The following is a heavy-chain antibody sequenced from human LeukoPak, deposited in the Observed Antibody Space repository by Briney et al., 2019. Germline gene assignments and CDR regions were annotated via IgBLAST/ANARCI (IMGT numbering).Heavy chain of an antibody. Sequence: SETLSLTCAVYGGSFSGYYWSWIRQPPGKGLEWIGEINHSGSTNHNPSLKSRVTISVDTSKNQFSLKLSSVTAADTAVYYCARIGYCSSTSCYPRAPFDYWGQGTLVTVSS. D-gene: IGHD2-2*01. J-gene: IGHJ4*02. CDR2: INHSGST. CDR3: ARIGYCSSTSCYPRAPFDY. CDR1: GGSFSGYY. V-gene: IGHV4-34*01.